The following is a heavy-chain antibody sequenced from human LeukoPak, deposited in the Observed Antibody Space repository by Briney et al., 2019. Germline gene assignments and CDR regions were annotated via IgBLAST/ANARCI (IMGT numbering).Heavy chain of an antibody. D-gene: IGHD4-11*01. Sequence: GASVKVSCKASGYTFTSYGISWVRQAPGQGLAWMGWISAYNGDTNYAQKLQGRVTMTTDTSTSTAYMELRSLRSDDTAVYYCASNRYSILRYGTSYYYGMDVWGQGTTVTVSS. CDR2: ISAYNGDT. V-gene: IGHV1-18*01. J-gene: IGHJ6*02. CDR1: GYTFTSYG. CDR3: ASNRYSILRYGTSYYYGMDV.